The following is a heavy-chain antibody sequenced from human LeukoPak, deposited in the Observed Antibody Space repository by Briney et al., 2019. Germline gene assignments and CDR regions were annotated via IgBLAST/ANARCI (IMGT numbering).Heavy chain of an antibody. D-gene: IGHD6-13*01. CDR1: GYTFTSYD. CDR3: ARGRIAAAFFIY. V-gene: IGHV1-8*01. J-gene: IGHJ4*02. Sequence: ASVRVSCKASGYTFTSYDINWVRQATGQGLEWMGWMNPNIGKTGYAQKFQGRVTMTRNTSISTAYMELSSLRSEDTAVYYCARGRIAAAFFIYWGQGTLVSVSS. CDR2: MNPNIGKT.